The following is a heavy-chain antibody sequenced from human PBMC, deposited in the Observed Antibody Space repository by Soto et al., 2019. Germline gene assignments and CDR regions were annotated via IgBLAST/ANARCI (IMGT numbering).Heavy chain of an antibody. J-gene: IGHJ5*02. D-gene: IGHD6-19*01. CDR3: ARDLTVAGPYNWFDP. CDR1: GFTFDDYG. CDR2: INWNGGST. Sequence: GGSLRLSCAASGFTFDDYGMSWVRQAPGKGLEWVSGINWNGGSTGYADSVKGRFTISRDNAKNSLYLQMNSLRAEDTALYYCARDLTVAGPYNWFDPWGQGTLVTVSS. V-gene: IGHV3-20*04.